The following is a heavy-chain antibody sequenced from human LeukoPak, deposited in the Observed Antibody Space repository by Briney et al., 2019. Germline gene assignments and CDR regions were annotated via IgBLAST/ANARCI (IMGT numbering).Heavy chain of an antibody. CDR2: ISGSGGST. CDR1: GFTFSSYA. V-gene: IGHV3-23*01. J-gene: IGHJ4*02. Sequence: GALRLSCAASGFTFSSYAMSWVRQAPGKGLEWVSAISGSGGSTYYADSVKGRFTISRDNSKNTLYLQMNSLRAEDTAVYYCAKDAPYDRGGRYAYCGGDCYLNWGQGTLVTVSS. CDR3: AKDAPYDRGGRYAYCGGDCYLN. D-gene: IGHD2-21*02.